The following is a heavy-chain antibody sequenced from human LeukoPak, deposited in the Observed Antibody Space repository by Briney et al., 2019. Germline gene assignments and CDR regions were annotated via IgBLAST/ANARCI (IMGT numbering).Heavy chain of an antibody. CDR2: INPSGGST. D-gene: IGHD2-8*01. CDR1: GYNFISYY. CDR3: AREDVVLVDAVRYYYYGMDV. V-gene: IGHV1-46*01. Sequence: ASVKVSCKASGYNFISYYMHWVRQAPGQGLEWMGIINPSGGSTSYAQKFQDRVTMTRDTSTSTVCMELSSLKSEDTAVYYCAREDVVLVDAVRYYYYGMDVWGQGTTVTVSS. J-gene: IGHJ6*02.